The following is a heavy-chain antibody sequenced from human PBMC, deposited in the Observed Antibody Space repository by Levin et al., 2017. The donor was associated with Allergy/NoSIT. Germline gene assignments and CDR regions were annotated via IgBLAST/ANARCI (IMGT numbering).Heavy chain of an antibody. J-gene: IGHJ4*02. CDR1: GFTFSSYW. CDR2: IKPDGSEK. Sequence: GESLKISCVASGFTFSSYWMSWVRQAPGKGLEWVANIKPDGSEKYYVDSVKGRFTISRDNAKNSLYLQMNSLRVDDTAVYYCARGGSSRFDYWGQGTLVTVSS. D-gene: IGHD6-13*01. CDR3: ARGGSSRFDY. V-gene: IGHV3-7*01.